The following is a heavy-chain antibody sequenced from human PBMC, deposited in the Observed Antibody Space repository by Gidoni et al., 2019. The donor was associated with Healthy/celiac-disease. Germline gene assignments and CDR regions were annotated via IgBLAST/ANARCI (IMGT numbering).Heavy chain of an antibody. CDR2: IYYSGST. D-gene: IGHD1-1*01. J-gene: IGHJ4*02. CDR3: ASPGWLPTTGVGY. Sequence: QLQLQESGPGLVKPSETLSLTCTVSGGSISSSSYYWGWIRQPPGKGLEWIGSIYYSGSTYYNPPLKSRVTISVDTSKNQFSLKLSSVTAADTAVYYCASPGWLPTTGVGYWGQGTLVTVSS. V-gene: IGHV4-39*01. CDR1: GGSISSSSYY.